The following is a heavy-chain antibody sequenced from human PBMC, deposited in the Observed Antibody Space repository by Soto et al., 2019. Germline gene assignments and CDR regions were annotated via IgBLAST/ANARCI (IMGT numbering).Heavy chain of an antibody. V-gene: IGHV1-8*01. CDR1: GYTFTRYD. CDR2: MNPNSGNT. CDR3: ARVSSSFHYYGMDV. J-gene: IGHJ6*02. D-gene: IGHD6-6*01. Sequence: QVQLVQSGAEVKKPGASVKVSCKASGYTFTRYDINWVRQATGQGLAWMGWMNPNSGNTGYAQKFQGRVTMTRNTSISTAYMERSSLRSEDTAVYYCARVSSSFHYYGMDVWGQGSTVTVSS.